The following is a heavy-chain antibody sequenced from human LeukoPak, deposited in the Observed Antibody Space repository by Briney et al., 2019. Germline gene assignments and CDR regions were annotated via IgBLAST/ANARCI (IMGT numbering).Heavy chain of an antibody. J-gene: IGHJ4*02. Sequence: SETLSLTCTVSGDSISTYYWSWIRQPPGKGLEWIGEINHSGSTNYNPSLKSRVTISVDTSKNQFSLKLSSVTAADTAVYYGARPAAGTFGYWGQGTLVTVSS. V-gene: IGHV4-34*01. CDR3: ARPAAGTFGY. CDR1: GDSISTYY. CDR2: INHSGST. D-gene: IGHD6-13*01.